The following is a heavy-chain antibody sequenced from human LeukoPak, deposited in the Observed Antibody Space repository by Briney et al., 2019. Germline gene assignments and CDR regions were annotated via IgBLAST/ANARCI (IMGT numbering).Heavy chain of an antibody. V-gene: IGHV3-30*02. J-gene: IGHJ6*03. Sequence: GGSLRLSCAAPGFAVSSNYMSWVRQAPGKGLEWVAFIRYDGSNKYYADSVKGRFTISRDNSKNTLYLQMNSLRAEDTAVYYCAKGSKAVGFTRDYYMDVWGKGTTVTISS. CDR2: IRYDGSNK. D-gene: IGHD6-19*01. CDR1: GFAVSSNY. CDR3: AKGSKAVGFTRDYYMDV.